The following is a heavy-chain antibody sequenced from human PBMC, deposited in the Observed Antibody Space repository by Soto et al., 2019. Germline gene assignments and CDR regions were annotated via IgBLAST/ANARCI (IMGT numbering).Heavy chain of an antibody. CDR2: IKSNTEGATT. J-gene: IGHJ4*02. V-gene: IGHV3-15*01. CDR3: TTAPHYFFDGGGYYPNDY. Sequence: PGGSLRLSCAASGFTFSNAWVGWVRQAPGKGREWVGRIKSNTEGATTDYAAPVKGRFTISRDDSKNTLYMQLNSLKTEDTALYYCTTAPHYFFDGGGYYPNDYWGQGTLVTVSS. CDR1: GFTFSNAW. D-gene: IGHD3-22*01.